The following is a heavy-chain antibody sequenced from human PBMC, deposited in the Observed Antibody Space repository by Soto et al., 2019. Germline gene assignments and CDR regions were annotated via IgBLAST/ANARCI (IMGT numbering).Heavy chain of an antibody. V-gene: IGHV1-18*04. CDR1: GYTFTSFG. CDR3: ARDKMIDDYGLGTYDY. J-gene: IGHJ4*02. CDR2: ISGYNGKT. D-gene: IGHD3-10*01. Sequence: VASVKVSCKTSGYTFTSFGVSWVRQAPGQGLEWMGWISGYNGKTKYAQTLQGRVTMTADTSTSTVYMELRGLRSDDTAVYFCARDKMIDDYGLGTYDYWAQGTTVTVYS.